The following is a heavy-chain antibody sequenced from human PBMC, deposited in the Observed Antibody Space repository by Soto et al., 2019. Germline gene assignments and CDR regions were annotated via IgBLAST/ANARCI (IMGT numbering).Heavy chain of an antibody. CDR2: ISGSGGST. Sequence: EVQLLESGGGLVQPGGSLRLSCAASGFTFSSYAMSWVRQAPGKGLEWVSAISGSGGSTYYADSVKGRFTISIDNSKNTLYLQMNSLRAEDTAVYYCAKDPGPSLLWFGELAWGQGTLVTVSS. D-gene: IGHD3-10*01. V-gene: IGHV3-23*01. CDR1: GFTFSSYA. CDR3: AKDPGPSLLWFGELA. J-gene: IGHJ5*02.